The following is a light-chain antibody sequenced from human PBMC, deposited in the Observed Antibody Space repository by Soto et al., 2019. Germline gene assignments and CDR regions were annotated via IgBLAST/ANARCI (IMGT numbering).Light chain of an antibody. CDR1: QSVSSS. J-gene: IGKJ4*01. CDR2: GAS. V-gene: IGKV3-15*01. Sequence: EIVMTQSPATLSVSPGERATLSCRASQSVSSSLAWYQHKPGQAPRLLISGASTRATGVPARFSGSGSGTEFTLNISSLQSEDFAVYYCQQYNNWPPLTFGGGTKVEIK. CDR3: QQYNNWPPLT.